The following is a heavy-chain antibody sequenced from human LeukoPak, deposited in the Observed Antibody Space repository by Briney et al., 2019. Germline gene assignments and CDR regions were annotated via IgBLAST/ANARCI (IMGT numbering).Heavy chain of an antibody. D-gene: IGHD3-3*01. CDR2: ISAYNGNT. V-gene: IGHV1-18*01. J-gene: IGHJ4*02. Sequence: ASVKVSCKASGYTFTSYGISWVRQAPGQGLEWMGWISAYNGNTNYAQKLQGRVTMTTDTSTSTAYMELRSLRSDDTAVYYCARDGSIFGVAALSIKFDYWGQGTLVTVSS. CDR1: GYTFTSYG. CDR3: ARDGSIFGVAALSIKFDY.